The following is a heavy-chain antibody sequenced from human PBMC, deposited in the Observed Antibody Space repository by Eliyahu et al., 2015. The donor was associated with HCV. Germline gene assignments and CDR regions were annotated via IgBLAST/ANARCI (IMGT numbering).Heavy chain of an antibody. Sequence: QLQLQESGPGLVKPSETLSLTCTVSGVSISSRSYYWGWXRQPPGKGLEXIGSIYYSGXTYYNPSLKSRVTISVDTSKNQFSLKLSSVTAADTAVYYCARLGSSSRHHYGMDVWGQGTTVTVSS. J-gene: IGHJ6*02. CDR3: ARLGSSSRHHYGMDV. V-gene: IGHV4-39*01. D-gene: IGHD6-13*01. CDR2: IYYSGXT. CDR1: GVSISSRSYY.